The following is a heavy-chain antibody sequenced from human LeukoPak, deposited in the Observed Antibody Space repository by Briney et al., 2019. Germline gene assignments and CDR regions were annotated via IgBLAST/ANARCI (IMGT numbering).Heavy chain of an antibody. D-gene: IGHD3-3*01. J-gene: IGHJ3*02. Sequence: SETLSLTCTVSGGSISSGGYYWSWIRQHPGKGLEWIGYIYYSGSTYYNPSLKSRVTISVDTSKNQFSLKLSSVTAADTAVYYCARDLSVTRSPSLTIFGVVIGHAFDIWGQGTMVTVSS. V-gene: IGHV4-31*03. CDR2: IYYSGST. CDR3: ARDLSVTRSPSLTIFGVVIGHAFDI. CDR1: GGSISSGGYY.